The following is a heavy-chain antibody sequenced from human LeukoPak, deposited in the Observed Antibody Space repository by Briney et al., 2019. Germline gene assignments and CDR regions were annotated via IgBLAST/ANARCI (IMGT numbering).Heavy chain of an antibody. D-gene: IGHD1-26*01. CDR2: ISYDGSNK. CDR1: GFTFSSYG. V-gene: IGHV3-30*18. Sequence: GGSLRLSCAASGFTFSSYGMHWVRQAPGKGLEWVAVISYDGSNKYYADSVKGRFTISRDNSKNTLYLQTNSLRAEDTAVYYCGKGAVGATQAHFDYLGQGTLVTVSS. CDR3: GKGAVGATQAHFDY. J-gene: IGHJ4*02.